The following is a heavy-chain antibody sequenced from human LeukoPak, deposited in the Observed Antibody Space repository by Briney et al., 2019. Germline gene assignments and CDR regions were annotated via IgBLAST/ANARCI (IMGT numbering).Heavy chain of an antibody. CDR3: ASALKRGSAGTLIDH. Sequence: ASVKVSCKASGYSFTSHDINWVRQATGQGLEWMGWMNPNSGNTGYAQKFQDRVTMSRNTSISTAYLELSSLGSEDTAKYYCASALKRGSAGTLIDHWGQGTLVTVSS. J-gene: IGHJ4*02. CDR1: GYSFTSHD. CDR2: MNPNSGNT. D-gene: IGHD6-13*01. V-gene: IGHV1-8*01.